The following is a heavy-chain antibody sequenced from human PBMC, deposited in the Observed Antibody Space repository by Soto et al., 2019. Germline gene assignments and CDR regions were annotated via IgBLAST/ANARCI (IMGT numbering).Heavy chain of an antibody. V-gene: IGHV3-23*01. CDR2: ISGSGDKT. CDR3: ASHDSDSRLYYFDY. J-gene: IGHJ4*02. D-gene: IGHD1-1*01. Sequence: GGSLRLSCAVSGFTFSDFAMSWVRQAPGKGLEWVSGISGSGDKTYYTDSVKGRFTISRDNSKDTLYLQMNTLRADDTAVYFCASHDSDSRLYYFDYWGQGTRVSFSS. CDR1: GFTFSDFA.